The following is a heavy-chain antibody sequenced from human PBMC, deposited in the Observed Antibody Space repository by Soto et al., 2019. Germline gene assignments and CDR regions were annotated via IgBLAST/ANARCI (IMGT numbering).Heavy chain of an antibody. D-gene: IGHD3-3*01. CDR3: TTGLKIFVVVIDP. CDR1: GYTFSNAL. J-gene: IGHJ5*02. CDR2: IKSKTDGGTT. V-gene: IGHV3-15*01. Sequence: VGSLRLSCAASGYTFSNALMSWVRQAPGKGLEWVGRIKSKTDGGTTDYAAPVKGRFTISRDDSKDTLYLQMNSLKTEDTVVYYCTTGLKIFVVVIDPWGQGTLVTVSS.